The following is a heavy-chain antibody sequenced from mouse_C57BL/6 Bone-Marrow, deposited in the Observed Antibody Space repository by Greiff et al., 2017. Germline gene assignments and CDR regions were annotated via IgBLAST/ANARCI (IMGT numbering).Heavy chain of an antibody. Sequence: EVQLVESGGDLVKPGGSLKLSCAASGFTFSSYGMSWVRQTPDKRLEWVATISSGGSYTYYPDSVKGRFTISRDNAKNTLYLQMSSLKSEDTAMYYCARPPNLIYYDYDGRGYYAMDYWGQGTSVTVSS. CDR3: ARPPNLIYYDYDGRGYYAMDY. D-gene: IGHD2-4*01. CDR2: ISSGGSYT. CDR1: GFTFSSYG. V-gene: IGHV5-6*01. J-gene: IGHJ4*01.